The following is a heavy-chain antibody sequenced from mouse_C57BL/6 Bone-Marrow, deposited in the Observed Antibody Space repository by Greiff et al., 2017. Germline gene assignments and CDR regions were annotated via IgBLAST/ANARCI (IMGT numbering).Heavy chain of an antibody. V-gene: IGHV3-6*01. J-gene: IGHJ3*01. D-gene: IGHD2-3*01. CDR2: ISYDGSN. CDR1: GYSITSGYY. Sequence: EVKLEESGPGLVKPSQSLSLTCSVTGYSITSGYYWNWIRQFPGNKLEWMGYISYDGSNNYNPSLKNRISITRDTSKNQFFLKLNSVTTEDTATYYCARDLIYDGSSWFAYWGQGTLVTVSA. CDR3: ARDLIYDGSSWFAY.